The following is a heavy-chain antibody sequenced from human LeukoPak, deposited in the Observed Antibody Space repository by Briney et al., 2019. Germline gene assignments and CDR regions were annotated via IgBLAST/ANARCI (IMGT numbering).Heavy chain of an antibody. J-gene: IGHJ4*02. CDR1: GFTFINYA. V-gene: IGHV3-23*01. CDR2: INDSGDYT. CDR3: ASSLDLAVYGIDY. D-gene: IGHD2-8*01. Sequence: QSGGSLRLSCAASGFTFINYAMSWVRQALGKGLKWVSGINDSGDYTYYADSVKGRFTISRDSSRNTVYLQMNSLRAEDTAVSYRASSLDLAVYGIDYWGQGTLVTVSS.